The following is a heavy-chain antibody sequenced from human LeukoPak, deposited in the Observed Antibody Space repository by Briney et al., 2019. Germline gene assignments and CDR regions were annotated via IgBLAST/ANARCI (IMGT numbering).Heavy chain of an antibody. J-gene: IGHJ3*02. CDR1: GFTFDDYG. D-gene: IGHD3-10*01. Sequence: GGSLRLSCAASGFTFDDYGMSWVRQAPGKGLEWVAVISYDGSNKYYADSVKGRFTISRDNSKNTLYLQMNSLRAEDTAVYYCAKDGSGASDAFDIWGQGTMVTVSS. V-gene: IGHV3-30*18. CDR3: AKDGSGASDAFDI. CDR2: ISYDGSNK.